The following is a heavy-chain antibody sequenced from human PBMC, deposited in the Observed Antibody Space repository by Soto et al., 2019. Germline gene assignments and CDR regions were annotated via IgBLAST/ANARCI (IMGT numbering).Heavy chain of an antibody. J-gene: IGHJ4*02. CDR1: GFTFSNYA. CDR3: AKDLVVVPAAMANFDY. Sequence: GGSLRLSCAASGFTFSNYAMSWVRQAPGKGLEWVSAISGSGGSTYYADSVKGRFTISRINSKNTLYLQMNSLRADDTAVYYCAKDLVVVPAAMANFDYWGQGTLVTVSS. V-gene: IGHV3-23*01. CDR2: ISGSGGST. D-gene: IGHD2-2*01.